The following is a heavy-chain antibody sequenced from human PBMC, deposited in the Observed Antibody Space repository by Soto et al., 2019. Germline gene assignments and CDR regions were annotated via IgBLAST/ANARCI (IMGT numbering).Heavy chain of an antibody. CDR2: IYYSGST. V-gene: IGHV4-59*08. CDR1: GGSTSSYY. J-gene: IGHJ6*03. Sequence: QVQLQESGPGLVKPSETLSLTCTVSGGSTSSYYWSRIRQPPGKGLEWVGYIYYSGSTNYNPSLKSRVTISVDTSKNQFALKLSSVTAADTAVYYCARRSPVGGRSTGADYYYYYYYMDVWGKGTTVTVSS. CDR3: ARRSPVGGRSTGADYYYYYYYMDV. D-gene: IGHD1-26*01.